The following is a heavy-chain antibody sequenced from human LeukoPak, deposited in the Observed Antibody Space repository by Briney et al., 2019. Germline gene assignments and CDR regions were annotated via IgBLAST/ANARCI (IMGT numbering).Heavy chain of an antibody. CDR2: ICCSSSTI. CDR3: ARITDYDFWSVLDY. CDR1: GFTFSSYS. Sequence: GGSLRLSCAASGFTFSSYSMNWVRQAPGKGLEWVSYICCSSSTIYYADSVKRRFTISRDNAKNSLYLQMNRLRDEDTAVYYCARITDYDFWSVLDYWGQGTLVTVSS. J-gene: IGHJ4*02. V-gene: IGHV3-48*02. D-gene: IGHD3-3*01.